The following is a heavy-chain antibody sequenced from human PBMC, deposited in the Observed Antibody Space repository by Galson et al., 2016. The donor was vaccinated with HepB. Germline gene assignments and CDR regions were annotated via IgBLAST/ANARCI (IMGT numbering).Heavy chain of an antibody. CDR3: ARDLAPGPATVTCDY. V-gene: IGHV3-11*06. CDR1: GFIFSDYY. CDR2: ISSSSSHI. J-gene: IGHJ4*02. D-gene: IGHD4-17*01. Sequence: SLRLSCAASGFIFSDYYMSWIRQAPGKALEWVPSISSSSSHISYADSVKGRFTISRDNAMNLLLLQMNSLRAEDTAVYYCARDLAPGPATVTCDYWGQGTPVTV.